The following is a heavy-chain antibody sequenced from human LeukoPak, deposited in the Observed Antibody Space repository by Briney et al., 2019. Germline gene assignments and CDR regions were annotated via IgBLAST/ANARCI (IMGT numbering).Heavy chain of an antibody. J-gene: IGHJ4*02. CDR1: GDSMSTCY. Sequence: SETLSLTCTVSGDSMSTCYWSWIRQPLGKGLEWIGYFHHSGTDYNPSPKSRVTISGAMSNNQFSLRWGSVTAADTAIYYWARGWRGDHFDYWGQGTLVSVSS. CDR3: ARGWRGDHFDY. D-gene: IGHD3-16*01. CDR2: FHHSGT. V-gene: IGHV4-59*01.